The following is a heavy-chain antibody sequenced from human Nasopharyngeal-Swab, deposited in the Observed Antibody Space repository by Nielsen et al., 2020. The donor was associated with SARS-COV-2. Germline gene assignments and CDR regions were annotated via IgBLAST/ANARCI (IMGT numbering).Heavy chain of an antibody. CDR1: GFTFSSYW. CDR2: IKQDGSEK. D-gene: IGHD6-13*01. J-gene: IGHJ5*02. CDR3: ARVRQGSSRWKFDP. V-gene: IGHV3-7*01. Sequence: GSLKISCAASGFTFSSYWMSWVRQAPGKGLEWVANIKQDGSEKYYVDSVKGRFTISRDNAKNSLYLQMNSLRAEDTAVYYCARVRQGSSRWKFDPWGQGTLVTVSS.